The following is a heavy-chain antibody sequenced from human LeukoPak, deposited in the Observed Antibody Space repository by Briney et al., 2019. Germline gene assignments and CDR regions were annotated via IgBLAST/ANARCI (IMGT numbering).Heavy chain of an antibody. J-gene: IGHJ4*02. Sequence: PSETLSLTCTVSSGSISDYYWSWIRQPPGKGLEWIGYIYYSGSTNYNPSLKSRVTILVDMSKNQLSLKMSSVTAADTAVYYCARELKVGNTGYYFDYWGQGTLVTVSS. CDR1: SGSISDYY. CDR3: ARELKVGNTGYYFDY. V-gene: IGHV4-59*01. D-gene: IGHD2/OR15-2a*01. CDR2: IYYSGST.